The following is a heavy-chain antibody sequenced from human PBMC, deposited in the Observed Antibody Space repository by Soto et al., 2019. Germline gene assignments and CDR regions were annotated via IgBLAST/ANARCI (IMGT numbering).Heavy chain of an antibody. Sequence: GGSMKLSCAASVFPFSNYAMSWVRQAPGKGLEWVSTISGSGGGTYYADSVKGRFTISRENSKNTLYLQMNSLRAEDTAVYYCATHGGGGNSALDYWGQGTLVTVSS. V-gene: IGHV3-23*01. CDR3: ATHGGGGNSALDY. CDR1: VFPFSNYA. D-gene: IGHD2-21*02. J-gene: IGHJ4*02. CDR2: ISGSGGGT.